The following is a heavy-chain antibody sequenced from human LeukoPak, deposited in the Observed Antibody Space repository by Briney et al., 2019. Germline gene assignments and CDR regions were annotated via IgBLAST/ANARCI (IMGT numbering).Heavy chain of an antibody. J-gene: IGHJ4*02. V-gene: IGHV4-59*08. CDR1: GGSISSYY. CDR2: IYYSGST. Sequence: SETLSLTCTVSGGSISSYYWSWIRQPPGKGLEWIGYIYYSGSTNYNPSLKSRVTISVDTSKNQFSLKLSSVTAADTAAYYCARRSSSDAPLHWGQGTLVTVSS. CDR3: ARRSSSDAPLH. D-gene: IGHD6-13*01.